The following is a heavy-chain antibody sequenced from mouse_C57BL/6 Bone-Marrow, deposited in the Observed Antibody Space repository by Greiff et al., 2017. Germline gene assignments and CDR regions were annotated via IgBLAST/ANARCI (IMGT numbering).Heavy chain of an antibody. V-gene: IGHV1-81*01. Sequence: QVQLQQSGAELARPGASVKLSCKASGYTFTSYGISWVKQRTGQGLEWIGEIYPRSGNTYYNEKFKGKATLTADKSSSTAYMDLRSLTSEDSAVYFCARRDWNYYGSSYDYWGQGTTLTVSS. CDR1: GYTFTSYG. J-gene: IGHJ2*01. CDR2: IYPRSGNT. D-gene: IGHD1-1*01. CDR3: ARRDWNYYGSSYDY.